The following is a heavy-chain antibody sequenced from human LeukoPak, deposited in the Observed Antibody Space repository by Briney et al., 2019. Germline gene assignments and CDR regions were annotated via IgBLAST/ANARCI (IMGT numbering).Heavy chain of an antibody. V-gene: IGHV5-51*01. Sequence: GESLKISCKVSGYSFTSYCIGWVRQMPGKGLEWMGIIYPGDSGPTYSPSFQGQVTISVDKSINTAYLQWSSLQASDTAMYYCARLRAGTDGYKAWGFRKNWFDPWGQGTLVTVSS. D-gene: IGHD5-24*01. CDR3: ARLRAGTDGYKAWGFRKNWFDP. J-gene: IGHJ5*02. CDR2: IYPGDSGP. CDR1: GYSFTSYC.